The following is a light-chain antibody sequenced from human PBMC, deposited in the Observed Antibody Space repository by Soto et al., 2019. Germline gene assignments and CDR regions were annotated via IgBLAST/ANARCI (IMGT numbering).Light chain of an antibody. V-gene: IGLV2-14*01. Sequence: QSALTQPASVSGSPGQSITISCTGSSSDVGGYSYVSWYQQHPGKAPRLIIYDVSNRPSGVSNRFSGSKSGNTASLTISGLQAEDEADYYCNSYTSTSAPYVFGTGTKSPS. CDR3: NSYTSTSAPYV. CDR2: DVS. CDR1: SSDVGGYSY. J-gene: IGLJ1*01.